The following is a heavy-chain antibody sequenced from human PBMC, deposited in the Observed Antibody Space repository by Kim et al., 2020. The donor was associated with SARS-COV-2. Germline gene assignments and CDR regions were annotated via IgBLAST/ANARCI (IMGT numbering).Heavy chain of an antibody. J-gene: IGHJ3*02. CDR2: FDPEDGET. D-gene: IGHD3-22*01. CDR1: GYTLTELS. V-gene: IGHV1-24*01. Sequence: ASVKVSCKVSGYTLTELSMHWVRQAPGKGLEWMGGFDPEDGETIYAQKFQGRVTMTEDTSTDTAYMELSSLRSEDTAVYYCATAPAAVNYYDSSGSSREAFDIWGQGTMVTVSS. CDR3: ATAPAAVNYYDSSGSSREAFDI.